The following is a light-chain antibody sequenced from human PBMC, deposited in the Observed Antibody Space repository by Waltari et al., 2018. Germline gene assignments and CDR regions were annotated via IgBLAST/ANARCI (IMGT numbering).Light chain of an antibody. CDR2: GNS. Sequence: QSVLTQPPSVSGAPGQRVPTSCTGSSSNIGAGYDLHWYQHLPRTAPKLLIYGNSNRPSGVPDRFSGSKSGTSASLAISGLQAEDEADYYCQSYDRSLSGYVFGSGTKVTVL. V-gene: IGLV1-40*01. J-gene: IGLJ1*01. CDR3: QSYDRSLSGYV. CDR1: SSNIGAGYD.